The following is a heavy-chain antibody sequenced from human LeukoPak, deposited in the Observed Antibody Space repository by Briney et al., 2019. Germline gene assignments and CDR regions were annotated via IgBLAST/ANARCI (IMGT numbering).Heavy chain of an antibody. CDR1: GFTASSNY. D-gene: IGHD3-22*01. V-gene: IGHV3-53*01. CDR3: ARHTGYDSSGMNWYFDL. Sequence: TGGSLRLSCAASGFTASSNYMSWVRQAPGKGLEWVSVIYSGGSTYYADSVKGRFTISRDNSKNTLYLQMNSLRAEDTAVYYCARHTGYDSSGMNWYFDLWGRGTLVTVSS. J-gene: IGHJ2*01. CDR2: IYSGGST.